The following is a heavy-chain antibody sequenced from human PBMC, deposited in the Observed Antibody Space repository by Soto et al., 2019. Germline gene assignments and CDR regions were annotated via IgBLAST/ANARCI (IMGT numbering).Heavy chain of an antibody. D-gene: IGHD1-26*01. J-gene: IGHJ5*02. CDR2: IGLDGTDI. CDR3: AKLPWEVAPS. V-gene: IGHV3-74*03. Sequence: GGSLRLSCSDSGFTFGNFWIHWVRQAPGKGLEWVSHIGLDGTDIVYADSVRGRFIISRDNARNTVYLQMNSLEAEDTAVYYCAKLPWEVAPSWGQGTLVTVSS. CDR1: GFTFGNFW.